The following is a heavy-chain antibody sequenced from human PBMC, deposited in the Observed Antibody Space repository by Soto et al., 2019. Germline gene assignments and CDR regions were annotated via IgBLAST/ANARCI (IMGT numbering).Heavy chain of an antibody. J-gene: IGHJ5*02. CDR2: IYYSGST. CDR3: ARAELRLRGFDP. Sequence: SETLSLTCTVSGGSISSYYWSWIRQPPGKGLEWIGYIYYSGSTNYNPSLKSRVTISVDTSKNQFSLKLSSVTAADTAVYYCARAELRLRGFDPWGQGTLVTVSS. D-gene: IGHD3-3*01. CDR1: GGSISSYY. V-gene: IGHV4-59*01.